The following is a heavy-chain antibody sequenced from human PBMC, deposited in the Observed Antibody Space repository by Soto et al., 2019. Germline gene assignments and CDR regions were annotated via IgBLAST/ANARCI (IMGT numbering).Heavy chain of an antibody. Sequence: SVKVSCKASGGTFSSYAISWVRQAPGQGLEWMGGIIPIFGTANYAQKFQGRVTITADESTSTAYMELSSLRSEDTAVYYCAGCSSTSCYGYYYGMDVWGQGTTVTVSS. J-gene: IGHJ6*02. V-gene: IGHV1-69*13. D-gene: IGHD2-2*01. CDR2: IIPIFGTA. CDR3: AGCSSTSCYGYYYGMDV. CDR1: GGTFSSYA.